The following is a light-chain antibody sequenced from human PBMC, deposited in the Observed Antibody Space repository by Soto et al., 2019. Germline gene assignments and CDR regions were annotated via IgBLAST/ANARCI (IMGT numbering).Light chain of an antibody. V-gene: IGKV3-15*01. CDR3: QQYKNWYT. CDR2: GAS. Sequence: EIVMTQSPATLSVSPGERVTLSCRASQSINYNLAWYQQRPGQAPRLLIQGASTRATGIPVRFSGSGSGTEFTLTISSLQAEDFAFYYCQQYKNWYTFGQGTKLEIK. CDR1: QSINYN. J-gene: IGKJ2*01.